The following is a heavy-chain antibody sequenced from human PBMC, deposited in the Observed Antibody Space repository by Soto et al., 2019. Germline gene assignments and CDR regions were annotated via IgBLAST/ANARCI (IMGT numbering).Heavy chain of an antibody. CDR2: ISYDGSNK. CDR1: GFTFSSYG. CDR3: AKCDLAAADYYYYGMDV. V-gene: IGHV3-30*18. Sequence: GGSLRLSCAASGFTFSSYGMHWVRQAPGKGLEWVAVISYDGSNKYYADSVKGRFTISRDNSKNTLYLQMNSLRAEDTAVYYCAKCDLAAADYYYYGMDVWGQGTTVTVSS. J-gene: IGHJ6*02. D-gene: IGHD6-13*01.